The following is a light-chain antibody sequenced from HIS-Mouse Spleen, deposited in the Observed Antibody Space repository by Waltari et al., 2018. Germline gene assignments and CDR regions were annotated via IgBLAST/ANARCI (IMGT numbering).Light chain of an antibody. CDR1: SSDVGSYNL. J-gene: IGLJ3*02. CDR2: EGS. Sequence: QSALTQPASVSGSPGQSITISCTGTSSDVGSYNLVSWYQQHPGKAPKLMIYEGSKRPSGVSKRFSGSKSGNTASLTISGLQAEDEADYYCGSDAGSSTWVFGGGTKLTVL. CDR3: GSDAGSSTWV. V-gene: IGLV2-23*01.